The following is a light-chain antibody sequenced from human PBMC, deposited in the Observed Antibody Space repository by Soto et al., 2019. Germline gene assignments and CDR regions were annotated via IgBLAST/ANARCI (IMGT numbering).Light chain of an antibody. CDR1: QSVRSW. V-gene: IGKV1-5*01. CDR2: DAS. J-gene: IGKJ4*01. CDR3: QQYDNYPLT. Sequence: DIQMTQSPSTLSASVGGRVTITCRASQSVRSWLAWYQQKPGRAPKFLIYDASSLESGVPSRFSGSGSGTEFTLTISNLQPDDFATYYCQQYDNYPLTLGGGTKVDIK.